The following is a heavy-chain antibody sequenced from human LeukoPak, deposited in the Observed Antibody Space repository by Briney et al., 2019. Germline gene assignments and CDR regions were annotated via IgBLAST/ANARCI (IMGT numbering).Heavy chain of an antibody. CDR3: ARDFSFSGSSYFDY. CDR1: GGSISSSSYY. D-gene: IGHD3-10*01. Sequence: SETLSLTCTVSGGSISSSSYYWGWIRQPPGKGLEWIGSIYYSGSTYYNPSLKSRVTISVDTSKNQFSLKLSSVTAADPAVYYCARDFSFSGSSYFDYWGQGTLVTVSS. V-gene: IGHV4-39*07. J-gene: IGHJ4*02. CDR2: IYYSGST.